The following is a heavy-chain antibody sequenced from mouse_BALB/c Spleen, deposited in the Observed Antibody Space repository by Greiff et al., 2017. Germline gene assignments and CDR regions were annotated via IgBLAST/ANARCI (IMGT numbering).Heavy chain of an antibody. V-gene: IGHV2-5-1*01. Sequence: QVQLQQSGPSLVQPSQSLSITCTVSGFSLTSYGVHWVRQSPGKGLEWLGVIWRGGSTDYNAAFMSRLGITKDNSMSQVFFKMNSLQADDTAIYYCAKKGTDCSLWCACWGQGTMVTVSA. D-gene: IGHD3-2*01. J-gene: IGHJ3*01. CDR3: AKKGTDCSLWCAC. CDR2: IWRGGST. CDR1: GFSLTSYG.